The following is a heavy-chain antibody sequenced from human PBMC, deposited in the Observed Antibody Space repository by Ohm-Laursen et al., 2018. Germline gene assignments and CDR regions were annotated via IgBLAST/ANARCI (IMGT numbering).Heavy chain of an antibody. J-gene: IGHJ4*02. D-gene: IGHD3-10*01. CDR2: MYSSGST. CDR3: ARGYYGRGDS. Sequence: GTLSLTCTVSGDSISSYYWSWIRQPAGKGLEWVGRMYSSGSTNYNPSLKSRVTMSFDTSKNQFSLKLSSVTAADTAVYYCARGYYGRGDSWGQGTLVTVSS. CDR1: GDSISSYY. V-gene: IGHV4-4*07.